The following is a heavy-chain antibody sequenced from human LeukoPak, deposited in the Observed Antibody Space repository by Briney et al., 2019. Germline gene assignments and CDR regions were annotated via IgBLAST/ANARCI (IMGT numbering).Heavy chain of an antibody. CDR3: PRGIVGANSFL. Sequence: GGSLRLSCAASGFTFSSYWMHWVRQAPGKGLVWVSRINSDGSSTSYADSVKGRFTISRDNAKNTLYLQMNSLRAEDTAVYYCPRGIVGANSFLWGQGTLVTVSS. CDR2: INSDGSST. CDR1: GFTFSSYW. J-gene: IGHJ4*02. V-gene: IGHV3-74*01. D-gene: IGHD1-26*01.